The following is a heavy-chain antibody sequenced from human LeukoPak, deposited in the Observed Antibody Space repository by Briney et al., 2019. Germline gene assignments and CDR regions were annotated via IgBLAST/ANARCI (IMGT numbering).Heavy chain of an antibody. CDR2: IYYSGST. D-gene: IGHD4/OR15-4a*01. J-gene: IGHJ5*02. CDR3: ARVTIHNWFDP. CDR1: GGSISSSSYY. Sequence: PSETLSLTCTVSGGSISSSSYYWGWIRQPPGKGLEWIGSIYYSGSTYYNPSLRSRVTISVDTSKNQFSLKLSSVTAADTAVYYCARVTIHNWFDPWGQGTLVTVSS. V-gene: IGHV4-39*07.